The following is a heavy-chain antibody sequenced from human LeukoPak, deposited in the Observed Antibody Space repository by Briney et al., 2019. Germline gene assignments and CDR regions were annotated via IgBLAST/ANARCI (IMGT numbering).Heavy chain of an antibody. Sequence: ASAKVSCKASGYTFTSYYMHWVRQAPGQGLEWMGIINPSGGSTSYAQKFQGRVTMTRDTSTSTVYMELSSLRSEDTAVYYCARAHWSYDFWSGYYSWFDPWGQGTLVTVSS. CDR1: GYTFTSYY. CDR3: ARAHWSYDFWSGYYSWFDP. J-gene: IGHJ5*02. CDR2: INPSGGST. D-gene: IGHD3-3*01. V-gene: IGHV1-46*01.